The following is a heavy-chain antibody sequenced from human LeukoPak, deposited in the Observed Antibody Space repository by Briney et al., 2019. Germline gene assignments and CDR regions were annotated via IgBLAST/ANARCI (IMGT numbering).Heavy chain of an antibody. D-gene: IGHD1-26*01. J-gene: IGHJ6*02. CDR2: INSDGSST. V-gene: IGHV3-74*01. Sequence: GGSLRLSCAASGFTFSSYWMHWVRQAPGKGLVWVSRINSDGSSTGYADSVKGRFTISRDNAKNTLYLQMNSLRAEDTAVYYCARGAFYYGMDVWGQGTTVTVSS. CDR3: ARGAFYYGMDV. CDR1: GFTFSSYW.